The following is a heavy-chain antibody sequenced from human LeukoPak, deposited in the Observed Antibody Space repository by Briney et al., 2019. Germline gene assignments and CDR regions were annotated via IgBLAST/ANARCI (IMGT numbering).Heavy chain of an antibody. Sequence: SETLSLTCTVSSDSVSSSNYYWGWIRQPPGKGLEWIVNIYYSGNTYYNPSLMSRVTISVDTSKNQFSLKLSSVTAADTAVYYCARHVRTTTNLNYYGMDVWGQGTTVTVSS. CDR1: SDSVSSSNYY. J-gene: IGHJ6*02. CDR2: IYYSGNT. CDR3: ARHVRTTTNLNYYGMDV. V-gene: IGHV4-39*01. D-gene: IGHD1-7*01.